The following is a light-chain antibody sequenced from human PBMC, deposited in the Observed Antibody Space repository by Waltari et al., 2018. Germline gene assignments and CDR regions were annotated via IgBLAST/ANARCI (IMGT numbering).Light chain of an antibody. CDR3: CSFAGRSWL. V-gene: IGLV2-23*01. CDR1: SNYIGIYEL. CDR2: ETT. J-gene: IGLJ3*02. Sequence: QSAPTQPASVSASLGQSLTLSCTGTSNYIGIYELISRYQQHPGKAPKLIIHETTKPPSGVPNRVSGSKSGNTASLTISGLQAEDEADYYCCSFAGRSWLFGGGTKLTVL.